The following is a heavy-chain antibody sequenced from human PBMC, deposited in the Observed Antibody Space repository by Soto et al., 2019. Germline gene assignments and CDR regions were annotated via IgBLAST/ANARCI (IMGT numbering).Heavy chain of an antibody. V-gene: IGHV3-53*01. CDR1: GFTVSSNH. D-gene: IGHD2-8*01. Sequence: EVPLEESGGGLIQPGGSLRLSCAASGFTVSSNHMSWVRQAPGKGLEWVSVIYSGGSTNHADSVKGRFTISRDNSKNTLYLQMNSLRAEDTAVYYCARDRYCTNGVCYFFDYWGQGTLVTVSS. CDR2: IYSGGST. J-gene: IGHJ4*02. CDR3: ARDRYCTNGVCYFFDY.